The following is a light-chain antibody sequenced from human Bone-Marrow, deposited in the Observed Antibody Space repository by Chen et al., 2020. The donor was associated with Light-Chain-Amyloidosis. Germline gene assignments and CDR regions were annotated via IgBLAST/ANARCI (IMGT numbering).Light chain of an antibody. CDR2: DDS. CDR1: NIGSTS. V-gene: IGLV3-21*02. CDR3: QVWDRSSDRPV. Sequence: SYVLAQPSSVSVAPGQTATIACGGNNIGSTSVHWYQQTPGQAPLRVVYDDSDRPSGIPERLSGSNSGNTATQTISRVEAGDEVDYYCQVWDRSSDRPVFGGGTKLTVL. J-gene: IGLJ3*02.